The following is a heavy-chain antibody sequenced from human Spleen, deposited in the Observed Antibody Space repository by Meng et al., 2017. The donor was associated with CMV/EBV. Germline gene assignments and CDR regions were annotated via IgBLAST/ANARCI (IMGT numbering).Heavy chain of an antibody. V-gene: IGHV4-59*12. J-gene: IGHJ1*01. CDR1: GGSISSYY. Sequence: GSLRLSCTVSGGSISSYYWSWIRQPPGKGLEWIGYIYYSGSTNYNPSLKSRVTISVDTSKNQFSLKLSSVTAADTAVYYCARDRPKSQWLVRGYFQHWGQGTLVTVSS. CDR2: IYYSGST. D-gene: IGHD6-19*01. CDR3: ARDRPKSQWLVRGYFQH.